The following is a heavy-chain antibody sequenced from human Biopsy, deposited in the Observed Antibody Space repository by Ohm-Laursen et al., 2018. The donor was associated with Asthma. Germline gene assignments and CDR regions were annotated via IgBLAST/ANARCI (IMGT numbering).Heavy chain of an antibody. CDR1: GFTFGDYW. CDR2: IKHDGSEN. Sequence: SLRLSCTASGFTFGDYWMSWVRQVPGRGLERGANIKHDGSENNHVDSLKGRFTISRDNAKNSLYLQMNSLRAEDTAVYYCARTFHFWSPYHAEHYQLWGQGTLVTVSS. D-gene: IGHD3-3*02. V-gene: IGHV3-7*01. J-gene: IGHJ1*01. CDR3: ARTFHFWSPYHAEHYQL.